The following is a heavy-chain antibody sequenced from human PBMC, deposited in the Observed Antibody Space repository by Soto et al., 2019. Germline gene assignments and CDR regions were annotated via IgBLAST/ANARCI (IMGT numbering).Heavy chain of an antibody. CDR3: ARVGDLTGSIDY. J-gene: IGHJ4*02. Sequence: SETLSLTCTVSGGSISSYYWSWIRQPPGKGLEWIGYIYYSGSTNYNPSLKSRVTISVDTSKNQFSLKLSSVTAADTAVYYCARVGDLTGSIDYWGQGTLVTVSS. CDR1: GGSISSYY. D-gene: IGHD7-27*01. CDR2: IYYSGST. V-gene: IGHV4-59*01.